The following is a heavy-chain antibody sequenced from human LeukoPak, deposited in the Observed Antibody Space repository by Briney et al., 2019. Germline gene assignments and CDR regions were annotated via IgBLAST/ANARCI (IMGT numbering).Heavy chain of an antibody. CDR1: GGSISGYY. CDR3: ARHRVIAAAGTGVFDS. Sequence: PSETLSLTCTVSGGSISGYYWSWIRQPPGKGLEWIGYIYYSGSTNYNPSLKSRVTISVGTSKSQFSLKLSSVTAADTAIYYCARHRVIAAAGTGVFDSWGQGTLVTVSS. D-gene: IGHD6-13*01. J-gene: IGHJ4*02. V-gene: IGHV4-59*08. CDR2: IYYSGST.